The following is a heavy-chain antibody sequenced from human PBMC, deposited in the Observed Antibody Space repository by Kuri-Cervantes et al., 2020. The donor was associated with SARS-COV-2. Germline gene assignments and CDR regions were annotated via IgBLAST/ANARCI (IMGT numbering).Heavy chain of an antibody. V-gene: IGHV4-39*07. CDR2: IYYSGIT. J-gene: IGHJ4*02. CDR1: GGAISSSSYY. CDR3: ARGSETGDC. Sequence: SETLSLTCTVSGGAISSSSYYWGWIRQPPGKGLEWIGSIYYSGITYYSPSLKSRVTISVDTSKNQFSLKLSSVTAADTAVYYCARGSETGDCGSQGTLVTVSS.